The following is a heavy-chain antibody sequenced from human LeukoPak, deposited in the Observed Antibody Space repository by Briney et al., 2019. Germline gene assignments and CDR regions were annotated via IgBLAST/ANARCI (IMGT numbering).Heavy chain of an antibody. J-gene: IGHJ4*02. CDR2: IYSGGST. Sequence: GGSLRLSCAASGFTVSSNYMSWVRQAPGKGLEWVSVIYSGGSTYYADSVKGRFTISRDNSKNTLYLQMNSLRAEDTAVYYCASGAGVYSESYYTFDYWGQGTLVTVSS. V-gene: IGHV3-53*01. D-gene: IGHD1-26*01. CDR1: GFTVSSNY. CDR3: ASGAGVYSESYYTFDY.